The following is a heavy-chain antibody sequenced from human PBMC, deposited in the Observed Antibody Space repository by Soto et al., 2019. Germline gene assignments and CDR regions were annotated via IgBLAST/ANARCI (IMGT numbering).Heavy chain of an antibody. Sequence: SETLSLTCSIYSGSFSGYYWSWIRQPPGKGLEWIGEISQSGNTNYSPSLKSRVSISIDTSKKQFSLNLASVSAADTAVYYCARSPKVSGSSQTRPDFWGQGTLVTVSS. CDR3: ARSPKVSGSSQTRPDF. V-gene: IGHV4-34*01. D-gene: IGHD6-6*01. CDR2: ISQSGNT. CDR1: SGSFSGYY. J-gene: IGHJ4*02.